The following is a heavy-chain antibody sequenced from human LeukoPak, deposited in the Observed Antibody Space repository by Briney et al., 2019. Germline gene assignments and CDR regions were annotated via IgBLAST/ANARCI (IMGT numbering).Heavy chain of an antibody. D-gene: IGHD5-12*01. CDR1: GFTFSTYD. J-gene: IGHJ4*02. Sequence: GGTLRLSCAAPGFTFSTYDMSWVRQAPGKGLEWVSTISGDGDETFSGSGRRTYYADSVRGRFSVSRDNSKNTLFLQMNSLRAEDTAVYYCARAKWLRFGPPDDYWGQGTLVTVSS. CDR3: ARAKWLRFGPPDDY. CDR2: ISGDGDETFSGSGRRT. V-gene: IGHV3-23*01.